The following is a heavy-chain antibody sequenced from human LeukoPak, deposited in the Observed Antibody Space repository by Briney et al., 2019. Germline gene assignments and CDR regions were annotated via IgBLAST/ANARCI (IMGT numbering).Heavy chain of an antibody. CDR2: ISGSGDST. D-gene: IGHD1-1*01. CDR1: GFTFPRHA. J-gene: IGHJ4*02. CDR3: AKASPPDEDANSPLDC. Sequence: AGGSLRLSCAASGFTFPRHAMTWVRQTPGKELQWVSAISGSGDSTFYAASVKGRFTISRDNSQNTVYLQMNSLRAEDTAVYYCAKASPPDEDANSPLDCWGQGKLVIVSS. V-gene: IGHV3-23*01.